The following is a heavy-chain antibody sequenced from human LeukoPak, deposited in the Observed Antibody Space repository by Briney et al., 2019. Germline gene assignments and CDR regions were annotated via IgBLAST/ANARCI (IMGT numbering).Heavy chain of an antibody. J-gene: IGHJ4*02. V-gene: IGHV4-31*03. CDR1: GGSISSGGYS. D-gene: IGHD4-17*01. CDR2: IYYGGST. CDR3: ARDRIYGDYDYYFDY. Sequence: SQTLSLTCTVSGGSISSGGYSWSWIRQHPGKGLEWIGYIYYGGSTYYNPSLKSRVTISVDTSKNQFSLKLSSVTAADTTVYYCARDRIYGDYDYYFDYWGQGTLVTVSS.